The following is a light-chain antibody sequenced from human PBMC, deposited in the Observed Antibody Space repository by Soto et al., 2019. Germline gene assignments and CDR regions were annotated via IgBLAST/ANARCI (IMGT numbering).Light chain of an antibody. CDR2: ESN. CDR3: GTWDNSLSAWV. V-gene: IGLV1-51*02. CDR1: SSNIGNNY. J-gene: IGLJ3*02. Sequence: QSVLTQPPSVSAAPGQKVTISCSGSSSNIGNNYISWYQQLPGTAPKPIIYESNKRYSGIPDRFAASKSGTSATLGITGLQTGDEADYYCGTWDNSLSAWVFGGGTKVTVL.